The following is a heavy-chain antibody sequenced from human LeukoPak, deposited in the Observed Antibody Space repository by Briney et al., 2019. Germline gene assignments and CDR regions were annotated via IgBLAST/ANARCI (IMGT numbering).Heavy chain of an antibody. D-gene: IGHD3-22*01. J-gene: IGHJ3*02. CDR1: WYSFTNYW. Sequence: GGALQIPFKGSWYSFTNYWIGWVRPVPGKGGEWMGINYYGPSDTTYTPSFQAQLTISPHNSISTAYLQCITLPASDTAIYYCARLLDYYDSSGSLLGAFDICGQGSLVTVSS. CDR2: NYYGPSDT. V-gene: IGHV5-51*01. CDR3: ARLLDYYDSSGSLLGAFDI.